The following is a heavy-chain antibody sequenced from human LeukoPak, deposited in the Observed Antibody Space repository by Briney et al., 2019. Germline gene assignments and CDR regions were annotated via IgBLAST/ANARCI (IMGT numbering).Heavy chain of an antibody. V-gene: IGHV3-23*01. D-gene: IGHD2-2*02. CDR1: GFTFSSYA. CDR3: AKSRREVTQYTSFDF. J-gene: IGHJ4*02. Sequence: GGSLRLSCAASGFTFSSYAMSWVRQAPGKGLEWVSAISGSGDSTYYADSVKGRFTISRDISKNTLYLQMNSLRAEDTAVYYCAKSRREVTQYTSFDFWGQGTLVTVSA. CDR2: ISGSGDST.